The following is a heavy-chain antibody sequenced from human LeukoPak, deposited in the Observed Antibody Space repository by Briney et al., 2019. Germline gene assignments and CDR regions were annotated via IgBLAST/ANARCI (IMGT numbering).Heavy chain of an antibody. J-gene: IGHJ4*02. V-gene: IGHV1-46*01. CDR3: ARDSYSGSYFDY. D-gene: IGHD1-26*01. Sequence: ASVKVSCKASGGTFSSYAISWVRQAPGQGLEWMGIINPSGGSTSYAQKFQGRVTMTRDTSTSTVYMELSSLRSEDTAVYYCARDSYSGSYFDYWGQGTLVTVS. CDR1: GGTFSSYA. CDR2: INPSGGST.